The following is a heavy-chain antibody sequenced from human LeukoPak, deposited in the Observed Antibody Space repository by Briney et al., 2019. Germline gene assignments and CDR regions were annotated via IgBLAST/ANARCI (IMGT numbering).Heavy chain of an antibody. Sequence: GGSLRLSCAASGFTFSSYWMSWVRQAPGKGLEWVANIKQDGSEKYYVDSVKGRFTISRDNSKNTLYLHMNSLRAEDTAVYYCAKDSGKRTIPREIFDYWGQGTLVTVSS. D-gene: IGHD3-3*01. CDR1: GFTFSSYW. CDR3: AKDSGKRTIPREIFDY. V-gene: IGHV3-7*03. CDR2: IKQDGSEK. J-gene: IGHJ4*02.